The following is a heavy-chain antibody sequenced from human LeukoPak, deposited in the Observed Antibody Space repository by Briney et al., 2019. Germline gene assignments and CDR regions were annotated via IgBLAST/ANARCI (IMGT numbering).Heavy chain of an antibody. D-gene: IGHD2-8*01. CDR3: ARETRGGDIVLVVYAIRTGFDY. CDR2: IKQDGSEK. CDR1: GFTFSSYW. V-gene: IGHV3-7*01. Sequence: GGSLRLSCAASGFTFSSYWMSWVRQAPGKGLEWVANIKQDGSEKYYVDSVKGRFTISRDNAKNSLYLQMNSLRAEDTAVYYCARETRGGDIVLVVYAIRTGFDYWGQGTLVTVSS. J-gene: IGHJ4*02.